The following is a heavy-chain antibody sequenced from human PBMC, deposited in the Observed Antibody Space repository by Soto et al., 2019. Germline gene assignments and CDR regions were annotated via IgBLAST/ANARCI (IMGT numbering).Heavy chain of an antibody. D-gene: IGHD6-13*01. J-gene: IGHJ6*02. Sequence: SETLSLTCTVSGGSISSGDYYWSWIRQPPGKGLEWIGYIYYSGSTYYNPSLKSRVTISVDTSKNQFSLKLSSVTAADTAVYYCARAEYSSSWDTYYYYGMDVWGQGTTVTVSS. CDR3: ARAEYSSSWDTYYYYGMDV. CDR2: IYYSGST. V-gene: IGHV4-30-4*01. CDR1: GGSISSGDYY.